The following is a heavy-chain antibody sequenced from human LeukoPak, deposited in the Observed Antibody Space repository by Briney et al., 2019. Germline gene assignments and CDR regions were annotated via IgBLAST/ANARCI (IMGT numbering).Heavy chain of an antibody. CDR1: GGSFSGYY. D-gene: IGHD5-18*01. J-gene: IGHJ5*02. V-gene: IGHV4-34*01. Sequence: SETLSLTCAVYGGSFSGYYWSWIRQPPGKGLEWIGEINHSGSTNYNPSLKSRVTISVDTSKNQFSLKLSSVTAADTAVYYCARCGYSYARGYNWFDPWGQGTLVTVSS. CDR3: ARCGYSYARGYNWFDP. CDR2: INHSGST.